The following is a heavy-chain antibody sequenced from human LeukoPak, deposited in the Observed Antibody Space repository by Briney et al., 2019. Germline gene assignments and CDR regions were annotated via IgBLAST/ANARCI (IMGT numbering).Heavy chain of an antibody. CDR2: IVVGSGNT. D-gene: IGHD3-22*01. CDR3: AAGPHYYDSSGYSDY. Sequence: SVKVSCKASGFTFTSSAVQWVQQARGQRLEWIGWIVVGSGNTNYAQKFQERVTITRDMSTSTAYMELSSLRSEDTAVYYCAAGPHYYDSSGYSDYWGQGTLVTVSP. J-gene: IGHJ4*02. V-gene: IGHV1-58*01. CDR1: GFTFTSSA.